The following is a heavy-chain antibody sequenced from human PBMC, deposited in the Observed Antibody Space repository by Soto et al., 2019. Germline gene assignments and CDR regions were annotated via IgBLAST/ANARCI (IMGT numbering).Heavy chain of an antibody. V-gene: IGHV3-30*18. J-gene: IGHJ4*02. D-gene: IGHD6-6*01. CDR3: AKDRKVAAPHSDY. CDR1: GFTFSVYG. Sequence: SVPLSCQASGFTFSVYGMHCVLLGLGKGLGWGAVISYYGTSEYYEDSVKGRFTISRDNSKNTLYLQMNSLRAEWWAGYYCAKDRKVAAPHSDYWRQGT. CDR2: ISYYGTSE.